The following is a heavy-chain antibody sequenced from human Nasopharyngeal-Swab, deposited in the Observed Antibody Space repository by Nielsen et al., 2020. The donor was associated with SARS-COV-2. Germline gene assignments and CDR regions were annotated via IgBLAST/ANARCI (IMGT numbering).Heavy chain of an antibody. CDR1: GCSISSSNW. Sequence: SETLSLPCAVSGCSISSSNWWSWVRQPPGKGLEWIGEIYHSGSTNYNPSLKSRVTISVDKSKNQFSLKLSSVTAADTAVYYCARAPRPRYFDLWGRGTLVTVSS. CDR2: IYHSGST. CDR3: ARAPRPRYFDL. V-gene: IGHV4-4*02. J-gene: IGHJ2*01.